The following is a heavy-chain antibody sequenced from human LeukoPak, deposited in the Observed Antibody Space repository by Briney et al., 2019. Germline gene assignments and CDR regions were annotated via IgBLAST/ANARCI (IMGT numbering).Heavy chain of an antibody. Sequence: ASVKVSCKVSAYTFTDYYMHWVQQAPGKGLERVGLVDPEDGETIYAEKFQGRVTITADTSTDTAYMELSSLRSEDTAVYYCATGPSGRSYDYWGQGTLVTVSS. D-gene: IGHD1-14*01. CDR3: ATGPSGRSYDY. V-gene: IGHV1-69-2*01. J-gene: IGHJ4*02. CDR1: AYTFTDYY. CDR2: VDPEDGET.